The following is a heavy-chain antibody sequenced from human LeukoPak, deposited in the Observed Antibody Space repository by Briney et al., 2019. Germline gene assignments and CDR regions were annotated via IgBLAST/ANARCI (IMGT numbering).Heavy chain of an antibody. CDR2: INPNSGGT. Sequence: GPVKVSCKASGYTFTGYYMHWVRQAPGQGLEWMGWINPNSGGTNYAQKFQGRGTMTRDTSISTAYMELSRLRSDDTAVYYCARDPGYYAFDIWGQGTMVTVSS. D-gene: IGHD5-18*01. CDR1: GYTFTGYY. CDR3: ARDPGYYAFDI. J-gene: IGHJ3*02. V-gene: IGHV1-2*02.